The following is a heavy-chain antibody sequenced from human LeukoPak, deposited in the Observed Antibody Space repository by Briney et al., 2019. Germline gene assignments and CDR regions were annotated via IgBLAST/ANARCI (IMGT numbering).Heavy chain of an antibody. CDR2: ISSSGSTI. CDR3: ARVLYLYGSSSARFDY. CDR1: GFTFSSYE. Sequence: GGSLRLSCAASGFTFSSYEMNWVRQAPGEGLEWVSKISSSGSTINYADSVKGRFTISRDNAKNSLYLQTNSLRAEDTAVYYCARVLYLYGSSSARFDYWGQGTLVTVSS. D-gene: IGHD6-6*01. V-gene: IGHV3-48*03. J-gene: IGHJ4*02.